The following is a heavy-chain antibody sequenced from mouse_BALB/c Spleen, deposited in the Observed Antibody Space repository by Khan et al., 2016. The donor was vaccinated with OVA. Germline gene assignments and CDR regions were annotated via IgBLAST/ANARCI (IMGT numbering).Heavy chain of an antibody. V-gene: IGHV1-31*01. Sequence: VQLQQSGPELMKPGASVKISCKASGYSFTSYYIHWVKQSPGKTLEWIGYIDPFNGGSTYNQKFTGKATLTVDNSSSTAYMHLSSLTADDSAVYYCTGHGSTSWFAYWGQGTLVTVSA. CDR1: GYSFTSYY. D-gene: IGHD1-1*01. J-gene: IGHJ3*01. CDR3: TGHGSTSWFAY. CDR2: IDPFNGGS.